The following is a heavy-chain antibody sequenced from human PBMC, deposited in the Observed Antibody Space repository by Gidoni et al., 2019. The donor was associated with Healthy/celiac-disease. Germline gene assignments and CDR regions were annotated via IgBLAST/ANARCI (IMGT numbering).Heavy chain of an antibody. D-gene: IGHD6-19*01. V-gene: IGHV3-7*01. CDR1: GFTFSSYW. J-gene: IGHJ6*03. CDR2: IKQDGSEK. CDR3: ARVMADSSGWSLNYYYYYMDV. Sequence: EVQLVESGGGLVQPGGSLRLACAASGFTFSSYWMSWGRQAPGKGLGWVANIKQDGSEKYYVDSVKGRFTISRDNAKNSLYLQMNSLRAEDTAVYYCARVMADSSGWSLNYYYYYMDVWGKGTTVTVSS.